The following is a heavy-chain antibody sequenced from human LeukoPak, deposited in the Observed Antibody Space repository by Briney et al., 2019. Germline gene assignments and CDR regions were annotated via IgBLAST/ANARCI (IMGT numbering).Heavy chain of an antibody. CDR2: ISGYNGST. J-gene: IGHJ6*04. Sequence: ASVKVSCKASGYTFTSYGISWVRQAPGQGLEWMGWISGYNGSTIYEEKFQGRVTMTADTSTSTAYMELRSLRSDDTAVYYCARDLNTVTYLYGMDVWGKGTTVTVSS. CDR3: ARDLNTVTYLYGMDV. CDR1: GYTFTSYG. V-gene: IGHV1-18*04. D-gene: IGHD4-17*01.